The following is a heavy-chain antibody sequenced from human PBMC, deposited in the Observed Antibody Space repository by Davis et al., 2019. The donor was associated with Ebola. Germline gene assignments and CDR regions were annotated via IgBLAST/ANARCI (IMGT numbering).Heavy chain of an antibody. D-gene: IGHD2-2*02. CDR2: INHSGST. CDR3: ANIRYCSSTSCYRAWGWFDP. J-gene: IGHJ5*02. V-gene: IGHV4-34*01. Sequence: MPSETLSLTCAVYGGSFSGYYWSWIRQPPGKGLEWIGEINHSGSTNYNPSLKSRVTISVETSKNQFSLKLSSVTAADTAVYYCANIRYCSSTSCYRAWGWFDPWGQGTLVTVSS. CDR1: GGSFSGYY.